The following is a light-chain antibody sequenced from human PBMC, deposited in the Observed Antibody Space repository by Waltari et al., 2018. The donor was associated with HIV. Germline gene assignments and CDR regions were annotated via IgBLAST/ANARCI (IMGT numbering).Light chain of an antibody. CDR1: TSNIGAGYD. CDR3: QSYDSSLSGVI. J-gene: IGLJ2*01. Sequence: QSVLTQPPSVSGAPGQRVTISCTGNTSNIGAGYDVHWYQQLPGTAPKLLIYGNTNRPSGVPDRFSVSTSGTSASLAITGLQADDEADFYCQSYDSSLSGVIFGGGTKLTVL. V-gene: IGLV1-40*01. CDR2: GNT.